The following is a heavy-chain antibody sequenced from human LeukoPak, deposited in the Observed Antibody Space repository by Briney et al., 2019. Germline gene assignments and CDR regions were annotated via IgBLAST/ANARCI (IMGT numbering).Heavy chain of an antibody. CDR3: ADFWSAYYV. Sequence: GGSLRLSCAASGFTFSSYAMSWVRQAPGKGLEWVSTISGSGGSPYYADSVKGRFTISRDNSKNTLYLQMNSLRAEDTAVYYCADFWSAYYVWGQGTLVTGSS. D-gene: IGHD3-3*01. V-gene: IGHV3-23*01. J-gene: IGHJ4*02. CDR2: ISGSGGSP. CDR1: GFTFSSYA.